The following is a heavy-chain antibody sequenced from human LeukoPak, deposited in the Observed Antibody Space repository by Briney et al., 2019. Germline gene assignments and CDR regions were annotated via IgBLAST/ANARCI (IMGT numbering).Heavy chain of an antibody. CDR2: MNPSSGNT. CDR1: GYTFTSYD. J-gene: IGHJ4*02. Sequence: ASVKVSCKASGYTFTSYDINWVRQATGQGLEWMGWMNPSSGNTGYAQRFQGRVTMTRNTSISTAYMELSSLRSEDTAVYYCARGSRGRWSSSWYRWGQGTLVTVSS. CDR3: ARGSRGRWSSSWYR. V-gene: IGHV1-8*01. D-gene: IGHD6-13*01.